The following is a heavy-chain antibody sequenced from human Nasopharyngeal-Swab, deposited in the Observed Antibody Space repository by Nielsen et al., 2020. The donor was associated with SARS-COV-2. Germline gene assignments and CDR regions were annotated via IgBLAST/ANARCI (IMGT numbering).Heavy chain of an antibody. CDR3: ARSSWFWDLDY. J-gene: IGHJ4*02. D-gene: IGHD6-13*01. Sequence: SDTLSPTCTVSGGSIRTSTFYWGWIRQPPGKGLEWTGRIFHSGSAYYNPSIQRPVTLSVDPSKNHFSLKLSSVTAADTAIYYCARSSWFWDLDYWGQGTLVPVSA. CDR1: GGSIRTSTFY. CDR2: IFHSGSA. V-gene: IGHV4-39*02.